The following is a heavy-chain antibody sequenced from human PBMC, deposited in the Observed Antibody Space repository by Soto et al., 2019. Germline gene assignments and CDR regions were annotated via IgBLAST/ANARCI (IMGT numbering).Heavy chain of an antibody. J-gene: IGHJ6*02. CDR3: AKEGQQLDYYYGMDV. D-gene: IGHD6-13*01. V-gene: IGHV3-30*18. CDR2: ISYDGSNK. CDR1: GFTFSSYG. Sequence: QVQLVESGGGVVQPGRSLRLSCAASGFTFSSYGMHWVRQAPGKRLEWVAVISYDGSNKYYADSVKGQFTISRDNSKNTLYLQMNSLRAEDTAVYYCAKEGQQLDYYYGMDVWGQGTTVTVSS.